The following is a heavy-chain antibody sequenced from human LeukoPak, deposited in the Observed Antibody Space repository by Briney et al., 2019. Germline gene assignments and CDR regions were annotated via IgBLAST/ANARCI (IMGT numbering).Heavy chain of an antibody. CDR2: ISGSGGNT. CDR1: GFTVSSNY. Sequence: GGSLRLSCAASGFTVSSNYMSWVRQTPGKGLEWVSAISGSGGNTYYADSVKGRFTISRDNSKNTLYLQMNGLRVEDTAVYYCAKGQGGYCSAGSCYADHWGQGTLVTVSS. V-gene: IGHV3-23*01. CDR3: AKGQGGYCSAGSCYADH. D-gene: IGHD2-15*01. J-gene: IGHJ4*02.